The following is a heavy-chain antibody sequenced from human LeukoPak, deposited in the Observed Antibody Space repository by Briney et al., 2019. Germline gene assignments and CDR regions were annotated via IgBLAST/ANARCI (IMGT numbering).Heavy chain of an antibody. Sequence: SQTLSLTCTVSGGSISSGDYYWSWIRQPPGKGLEWIGYIYYSGSTYYNPSLKSRVTISLDTSKNQFSLMLSSVTAADTALYYCARVNYDSSVGGGFVDYWGQGTLVTVSS. CDR3: ARVNYDSSVGGGFVDY. CDR1: GGSISSGDYY. J-gene: IGHJ4*02. D-gene: IGHD3-22*01. CDR2: IYYSGST. V-gene: IGHV4-30-4*01.